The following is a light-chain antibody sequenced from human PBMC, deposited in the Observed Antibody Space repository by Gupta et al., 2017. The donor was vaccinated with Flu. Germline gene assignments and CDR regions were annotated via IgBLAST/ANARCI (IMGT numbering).Light chain of an antibody. V-gene: IGKV1-27*01. CDR3: QKSNHAPNT. Sequence: DIQMTQSPSSVSASVGDRVTITCRTSQDISHYLAWYQQKPGKVPKVLIWPASTLRSGVPSRFSGSGSGTEFTLTISSLQPEDVATYYCQKSNHAPNTFGGGTKVEIK. J-gene: IGKJ4*01. CDR1: QDISHY. CDR2: PAS.